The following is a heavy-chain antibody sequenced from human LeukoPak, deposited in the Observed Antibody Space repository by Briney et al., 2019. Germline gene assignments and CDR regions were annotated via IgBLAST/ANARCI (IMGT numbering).Heavy chain of an antibody. D-gene: IGHD6-19*01. CDR1: GDSVSSNSAA. CDR3: ARDLHVRYSSGWHEGYFEY. CDR2: TYYRSKWYN. V-gene: IGHV6-1*01. J-gene: IGHJ4*02. Sequence: SQTLSLTCAISGDSVSSNSAAWNWIRQSPSRGLEWLGRTYYRSKWYNDYAVSVKSRITINPDTSKNQFSLQLNPVTPEDTAVYYCARDLHVRYSSGWHEGYFEYWGQGTLVTVSS.